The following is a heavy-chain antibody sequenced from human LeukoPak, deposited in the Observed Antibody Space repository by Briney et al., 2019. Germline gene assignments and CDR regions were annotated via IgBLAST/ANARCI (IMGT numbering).Heavy chain of an antibody. V-gene: IGHV3-23*01. CDR2: ISGSGGGT. CDR1: GFTFPSYA. CDR3: ARDRSIAAAGFIDY. Sequence: GGSLRLSCAASGFTFPSYAMSWVRQAPGKGLEWVSAISGSGGGTYYADSVKGRLTISRDNAKNTLYLQMNSLRAEDTAVYYCARDRSIAAAGFIDYWGQGTLVTVSS. J-gene: IGHJ4*02. D-gene: IGHD6-13*01.